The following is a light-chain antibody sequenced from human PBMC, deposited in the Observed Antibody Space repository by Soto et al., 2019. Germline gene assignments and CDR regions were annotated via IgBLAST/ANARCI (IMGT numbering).Light chain of an antibody. CDR2: DVS. Sequence: QSALTQPASVSGSPGQSITISCTGTSSDVGGYNYVSWYQQHPGKAPKLMIYDVSNRPSGVSNRFAGSKSGNTASLTISGLPAEDGADYYCSSYTSSSTYVVFGGGTKLTVL. J-gene: IGLJ2*01. CDR3: SSYTSSSTYVV. CDR1: SSDVGGYNY. V-gene: IGLV2-14*01.